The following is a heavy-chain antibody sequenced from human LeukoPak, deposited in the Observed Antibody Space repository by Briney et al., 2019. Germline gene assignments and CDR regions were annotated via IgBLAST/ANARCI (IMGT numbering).Heavy chain of an antibody. D-gene: IGHD7-27*01. Sequence: PGGSLRLSCAVSEFTFSGYCVHWVRHTRGKGLVWVSRINGDGSSTTYADYAGSVKGRFSISRDNAKNTLYLQMNSLRAEDTAVYYCARAPTNWVYFDSWVQGTLVTVSS. J-gene: IGHJ4*02. V-gene: IGHV3-74*01. CDR2: INGDGSST. CDR1: EFTFSGYC. CDR3: ARAPTNWVYFDS.